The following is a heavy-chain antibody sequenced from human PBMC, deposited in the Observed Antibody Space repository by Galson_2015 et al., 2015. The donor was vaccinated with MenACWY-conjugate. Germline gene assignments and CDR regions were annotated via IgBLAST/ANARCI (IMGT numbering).Heavy chain of an antibody. J-gene: IGHJ6*02. CDR3: ARGHYGMDV. V-gene: IGHV3-7*03. CDR1: GFTFRNYW. CDR2: IKKDGSEK. Sequence: SLRLSCAASGFTFRNYWMTWVRQAQGKGLVWVASIKKDGSEKYYVDSVKGRFTISRDNAKNSLYLEMNSLRVEDTAVYSCARGHYGMDVWGQGTTVTASS.